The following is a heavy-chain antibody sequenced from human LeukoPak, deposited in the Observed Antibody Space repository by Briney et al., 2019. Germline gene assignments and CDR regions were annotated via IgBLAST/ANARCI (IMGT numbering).Heavy chain of an antibody. CDR2: ISSSGSTI. CDR3: ARGVPGWFDP. CDR1: GFTFSSYE. Sequence: GGSLRPSCAASGFTFSSYEMNWVRQAPGKGLEWVSYISSSGSTIYYADSVKGRFTISRDNAKNSLYLQMNSLRAEDTAVYYCARGVPGWFDPWGQGTLVTVSS. J-gene: IGHJ5*02. D-gene: IGHD3-10*01. V-gene: IGHV3-48*03.